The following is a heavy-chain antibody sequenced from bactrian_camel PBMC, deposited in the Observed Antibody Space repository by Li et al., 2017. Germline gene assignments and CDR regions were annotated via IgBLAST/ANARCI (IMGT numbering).Heavy chain of an antibody. V-gene: IGHV3S53*01. CDR3: TARYEFGLGACRGVGGLGF. Sequence: HVQLVESGGDSVQAGGSLTLSCTAAGYRSSDYCLGWFRQASGKEREWVGSLDSDGRINYADSVKGRFTISKDNRKNILYLQMNSLTPGDTAMYYCTARYEFGLGACRGVGGLGFWGQGTQVTVS. CDR1: GYRSSDYC. D-gene: IGHD1*01. J-gene: IGHJ6*01. CDR2: LDSDGRI.